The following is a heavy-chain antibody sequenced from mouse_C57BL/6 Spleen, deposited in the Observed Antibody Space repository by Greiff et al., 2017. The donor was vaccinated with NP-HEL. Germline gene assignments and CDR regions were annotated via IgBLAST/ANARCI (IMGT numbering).Heavy chain of an antibody. CDR1: GFNIKDYY. CDR2: IDPEDGET. V-gene: IGHV14-2*01. J-gene: IGHJ3*01. Sequence: EVQLQQSGAELVKPGASVKLSCTASGFNIKDYYMHWVKQRTEQGLEWIGRIDPEDGETKYAPKFQGKATITADTSSNTAYLQLSSLTYEDTAVYYCAPIYYGYDRAWFAYWGQGTLVTVSA. CDR3: APIYYGYDRAWFAY. D-gene: IGHD2-2*01.